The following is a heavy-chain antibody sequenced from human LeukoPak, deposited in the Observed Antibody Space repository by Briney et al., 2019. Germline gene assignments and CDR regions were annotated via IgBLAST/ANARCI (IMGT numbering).Heavy chain of an antibody. V-gene: IGHV1-2*02. D-gene: IGHD7-27*01. CDR1: GGTFSSYA. CDR2: INPNSGGT. CDR3: ARAGWGAFDI. Sequence: ASVKVSCKASGGTFSSYAISWVRQAPGQGLEWMGWINPNSGGTNYAQKFQGRVTMTRDTSISTAYMELSRLRSDDTAVYYCARAGWGAFDIWGQGTMVTVSS. J-gene: IGHJ3*02.